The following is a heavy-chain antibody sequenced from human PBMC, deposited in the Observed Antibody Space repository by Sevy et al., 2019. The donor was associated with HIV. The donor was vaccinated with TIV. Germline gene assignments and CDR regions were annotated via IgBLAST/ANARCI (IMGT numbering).Heavy chain of an antibody. CDR1: GFTFDNND. Sequence: GGSLRLSCAASGFTFDNNDIHWVRQAPGKGLEWVTFIKYDGSHEFYADSVKGRFTVSRDNSKNTVYLQMNSLRAEDTAVYYCARGGAYYDFWSGYHHWGQGALVTVSS. CDR3: ARGGAYYDFWSGYHH. D-gene: IGHD3-3*01. J-gene: IGHJ4*02. CDR2: IKYDGSHE. V-gene: IGHV3-30*02.